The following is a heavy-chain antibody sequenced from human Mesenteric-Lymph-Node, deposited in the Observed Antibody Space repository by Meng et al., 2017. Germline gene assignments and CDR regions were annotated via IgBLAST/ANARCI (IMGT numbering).Heavy chain of an antibody. CDR2: IDTNAAIT. V-gene: IGHV3-53*01. CDR3: ARDGYNSGVNDY. J-gene: IGHJ4*02. Sequence: GESLKISCAASGFTVSSNYMSWVRQAPGKGLEWVSVIDTNAAITYYTHSVKGRFTISRDNSGNTLNLQMNSLRAEDTAVYYCARDGYNSGVNDYWGQGTLVTVSS. CDR1: GFTVSSNY. D-gene: IGHD5-24*01.